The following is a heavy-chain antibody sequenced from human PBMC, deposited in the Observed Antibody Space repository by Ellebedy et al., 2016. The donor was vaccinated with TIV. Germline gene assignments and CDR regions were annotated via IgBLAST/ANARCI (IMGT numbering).Heavy chain of an antibody. D-gene: IGHD6-6*01. CDR2: ISYDGTNK. J-gene: IGHJ6*03. V-gene: IGHV3-30-3*01. CDR1: GFTFSNYA. Sequence: GESLKISXPASGFTFSNYALHWVRQAPGKGLEWVALISYDGTNKYYADSLKGRFTISRDNSKSTLYLQMNSLRAEDTAVYYCASLYMVGEQLVLKFRYMDVWGKGTTVTVSS. CDR3: ASLYMVGEQLVLKFRYMDV.